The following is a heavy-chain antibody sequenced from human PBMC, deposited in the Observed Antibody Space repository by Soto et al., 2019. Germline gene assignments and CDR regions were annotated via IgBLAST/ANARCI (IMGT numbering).Heavy chain of an antibody. J-gene: IGHJ6*02. Sequence: SETLSLTCTVSGGSISSYYWSWIRQPPGKGLEWTGYIYYSGSTNYNPSLKSRVTISVDTSKNQFSLKLSSVTAADTAVYYCARVGGYCSSTSCPYYYYGMGVWGQGTTVTVSS. CDR3: ARVGGYCSSTSCPYYYYGMGV. D-gene: IGHD2-2*01. CDR2: IYYSGST. V-gene: IGHV4-59*01. CDR1: GGSISSYY.